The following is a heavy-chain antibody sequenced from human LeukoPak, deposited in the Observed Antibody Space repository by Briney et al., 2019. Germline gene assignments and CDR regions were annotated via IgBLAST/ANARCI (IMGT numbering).Heavy chain of an antibody. CDR3: ARDATIFGEDYYYYGMDV. Sequence: QPGGSLRLSCAASGFTFSSYAMHWVRQAPGKGLEWVAVISYDGSNKYYADSVKGRFTISRDNSKNTLYLQMNSLRAEDTAVYYCARDATIFGEDYYYYGMDVWGQGTTVTVSS. J-gene: IGHJ6*02. CDR2: ISYDGSNK. D-gene: IGHD3-3*01. V-gene: IGHV3-30-3*01. CDR1: GFTFSSYA.